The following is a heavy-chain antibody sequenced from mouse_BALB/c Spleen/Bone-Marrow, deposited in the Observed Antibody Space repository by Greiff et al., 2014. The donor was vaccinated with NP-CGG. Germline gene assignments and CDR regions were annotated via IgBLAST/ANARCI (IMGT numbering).Heavy chain of an antibody. CDR2: IDPETGGT. Sequence: VQLQQSGAELVRPGASVTLSCKASGYKFTDYEMHWVKQTPVHGPEWIGSIDPETGGTAYNQNFKGKATLTADRSSTTAYMEPRSLTSEDSAVYYCTREGIYFGYDVPMDYWGQGTSVTVSS. J-gene: IGHJ4*01. CDR1: GYKFTDYE. CDR3: TREGIYFGYDVPMDY. D-gene: IGHD2-2*01. V-gene: IGHV1-15*01.